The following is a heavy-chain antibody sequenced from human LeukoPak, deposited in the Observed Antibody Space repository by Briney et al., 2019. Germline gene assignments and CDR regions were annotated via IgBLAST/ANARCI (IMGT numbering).Heavy chain of an antibody. D-gene: IGHD1-7*01. CDR2: ISGSGGGT. Sequence: GGSLRLSCATSGFTFSTYGMSWVRQAPGKGLERVSAISGSGGGTYYADSVKGRFSISRDISKNTLYLQMNSLRAEDTAIYYCAKDGKTRNWNYFQAKPVYWGQGTLVTVSS. CDR1: GFTFSTYG. CDR3: AKDGKTRNWNYFQAKPVY. V-gene: IGHV3-23*01. J-gene: IGHJ4*02.